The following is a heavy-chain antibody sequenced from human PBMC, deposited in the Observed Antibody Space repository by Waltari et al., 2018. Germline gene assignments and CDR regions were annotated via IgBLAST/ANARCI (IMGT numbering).Heavy chain of an antibody. CDR3: ATRIAARSFGAFDI. Sequence: QVQLQESGPGLVKPSETLSLTCTVSGGSISSHYWSWIRQPPGKGLEWIGYIYYSGSTNYNPSLESRVTMSVDTSKNQFSLKLSSVTAADTAVYYCATRIAARSFGAFDIWGQGTMVTVSS. D-gene: IGHD6-6*01. J-gene: IGHJ3*02. CDR1: GGSISSHY. V-gene: IGHV4-59*11. CDR2: IYYSGST.